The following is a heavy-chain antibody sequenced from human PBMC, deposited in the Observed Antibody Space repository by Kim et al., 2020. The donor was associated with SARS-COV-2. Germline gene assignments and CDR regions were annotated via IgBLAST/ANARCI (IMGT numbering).Heavy chain of an antibody. CDR1: GFTFNTYW. CDR2: IFSDGTT. D-gene: IGHD1-26*01. V-gene: IGHV3-74*01. Sequence: GGSLRLSCATSGFTFNTYWIHWVRQVPGKGLVWVSRIFSDGTTSYADSVKGRFTISRDNAKNMVYLQMNSLRPEDTAVYHCVRDRPQWDWGQGTLVTASS. CDR3: VRDRPQWD. J-gene: IGHJ4*02.